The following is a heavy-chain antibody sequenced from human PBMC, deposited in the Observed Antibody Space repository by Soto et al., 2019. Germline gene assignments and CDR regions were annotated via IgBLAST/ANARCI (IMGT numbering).Heavy chain of an antibody. Sequence: SETLSLTCTVSGGSISSSSYYWGWIRQPPRKGLEWIGSIYYSGSTYYNPSLKSRVTISVDTSKNQFSLKLSSVTAADTAVYYCARIIGAATPPDYYYYMDVWGKGTTVTVSS. D-gene: IGHD6-13*01. CDR2: IYYSGST. CDR1: GGSISSSSYY. CDR3: ARIIGAATPPDYYYYMDV. J-gene: IGHJ6*03. V-gene: IGHV4-39*01.